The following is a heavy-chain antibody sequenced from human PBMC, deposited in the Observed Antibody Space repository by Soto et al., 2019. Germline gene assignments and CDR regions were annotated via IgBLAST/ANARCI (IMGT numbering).Heavy chain of an antibody. J-gene: IGHJ6*02. CDR1: GGTFSSYA. CDR2: IIPIFGTA. D-gene: IGHD3-22*01. CDR3: ARDLTRDVHDYYYDSSGYYWHYYYYGMDV. Sequence: GASVKVSCKASGGTFSSYAISWVRQAPGQGLEWMGGIIPIFGTANYAQKFQGRVTITADESTSTAYMELSSLRSEDTAVYYCARDLTRDVHDYYYDSSGYYWHYYYYGMDVWGQGTTVTVSS. V-gene: IGHV1-69*13.